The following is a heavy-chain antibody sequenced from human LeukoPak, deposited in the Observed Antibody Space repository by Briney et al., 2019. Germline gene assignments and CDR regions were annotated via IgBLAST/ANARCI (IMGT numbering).Heavy chain of an antibody. Sequence: GESLKISCAASGFTLSSYWMHWVRQAPGKGLVWISLISSDGSSTNYADSVKGRFTISRDNAKNTLYLQMNSLRAEDTAVYYCATSRSFDYWGQGTLVSVSS. CDR2: ISSDGSST. CDR1: GFTLSSYW. V-gene: IGHV3-74*01. J-gene: IGHJ4*02. CDR3: ATSRSFDY.